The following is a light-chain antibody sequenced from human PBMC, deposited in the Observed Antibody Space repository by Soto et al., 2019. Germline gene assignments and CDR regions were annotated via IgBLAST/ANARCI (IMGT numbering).Light chain of an antibody. CDR1: SSDVGNYNY. CDR3: SSFTSSTTYV. CDR2: NVN. V-gene: IGLV2-14*01. J-gene: IGLJ1*01. Sequence: SVLNQSASVSSSPGRWITISCPGTSSDVGNYNYVSWYQQHPGEVPKLIIFNVNNRPSGVSNRFSGSKSGNTASLTISGLQAEDEADYYCSSFTSSTTYVFGTGTKVTVL.